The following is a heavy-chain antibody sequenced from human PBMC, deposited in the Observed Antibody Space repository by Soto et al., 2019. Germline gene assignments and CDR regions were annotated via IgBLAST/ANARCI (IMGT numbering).Heavy chain of an antibody. Sequence: ASVKVSCKASGYTFTSYAMHWVRQAPGQRLEWMGWINAGNGNTKYSQKFQGRVTITRDTSASTAYMELSSLRSEDTAVYYCARDRSRITIFGVDGPDAFDIWGQGTMVTV. D-gene: IGHD3-3*01. CDR2: INAGNGNT. CDR1: GYTFTSYA. J-gene: IGHJ3*02. CDR3: ARDRSRITIFGVDGPDAFDI. V-gene: IGHV1-3*01.